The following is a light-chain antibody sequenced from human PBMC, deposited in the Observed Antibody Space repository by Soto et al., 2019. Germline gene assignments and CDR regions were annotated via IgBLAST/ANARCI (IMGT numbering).Light chain of an antibody. CDR2: DAS. J-gene: IGKJ2*01. CDR3: HQYNSWPPGT. V-gene: IGKV3-15*01. CDR1: QSLSRS. Sequence: DIVLTQSPALLSVSPGERATLSCRASQSLSRSLAWYQQKPGQAPRLLISDASTRATGIPARFSGSGSGTEFTLTISSLQSEDFALYYCHQYNSWPPGTFGQGTKVEIQ.